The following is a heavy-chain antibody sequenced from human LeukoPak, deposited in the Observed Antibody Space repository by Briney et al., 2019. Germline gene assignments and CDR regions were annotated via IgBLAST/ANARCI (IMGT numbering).Heavy chain of an antibody. J-gene: IGHJ6*02. CDR1: GFTFDDYA. D-gene: IGHD6-13*01. CDR3: AKDVKAAAGTTNYYYGMDV. V-gene: IGHV3-9*01. CDR2: ISWNSGSI. Sequence: GGSLRLSCAASGFTFDDYAMHWVRQAPGKGLEWVSGISWNSGSIGYADSVKGRFTISRDNAKNSLYLQMNSLRAEDTALYYCAKDVKAAAGTTNYYYGMDVWGQGTTVTVSS.